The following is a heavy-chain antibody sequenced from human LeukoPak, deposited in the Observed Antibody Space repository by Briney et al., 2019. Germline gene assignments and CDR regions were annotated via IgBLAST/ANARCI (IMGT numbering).Heavy chain of an antibody. CDR3: ARADPGGGNFDY. V-gene: IGHV4-59*01. CDR2: IYYSGST. D-gene: IGHD3-16*01. Sequence: SETLSLTCTVSGGSISSYYWSWIRQPPGKGLEWIGYIYYSGSTNYNPSLKSRVTISVDTSKNQFSLKLSSVTAADTAVYYCARADPGGGNFDYWGQGTLVTVSS. CDR1: GGSISSYY. J-gene: IGHJ4*02.